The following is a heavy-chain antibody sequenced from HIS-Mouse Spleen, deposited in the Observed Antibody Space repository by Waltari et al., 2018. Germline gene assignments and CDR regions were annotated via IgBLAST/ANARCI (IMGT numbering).Heavy chain of an antibody. CDR2: IYYSGRT. Sequence: QLQLQESGPGLVKPSETLSLTCTVSGGSISSSSYYWGWIRQPPGKGLEWIGSIYYSGRTYYNPSLKGQVTISVDPSKNQFSLKLSSVTAADTAVYYCAREIPYSSSWYDWYFDLWGRGTLVTVSS. CDR1: GGSISSSSYY. J-gene: IGHJ2*01. V-gene: IGHV4-39*07. D-gene: IGHD6-13*01. CDR3: AREIPYSSSWYDWYFDL.